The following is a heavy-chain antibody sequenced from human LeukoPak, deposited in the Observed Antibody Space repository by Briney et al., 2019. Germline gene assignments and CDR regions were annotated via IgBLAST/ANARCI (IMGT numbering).Heavy chain of an antibody. J-gene: IGHJ5*02. D-gene: IGHD6-19*01. CDR3: SKDGLAGVFGNWFHP. V-gene: IGHV3-9*03. Sequence: GRSLRLSCAASGFTFDDYAMHWVRQAPGKGLEWVSGISWNSGSIGYADSVKGRFTISRDNAKNSLYLQMNSLRAEDMALYYCSKDGLAGVFGNWFHPWGQGTLVTVSS. CDR2: ISWNSGSI. CDR1: GFTFDDYA.